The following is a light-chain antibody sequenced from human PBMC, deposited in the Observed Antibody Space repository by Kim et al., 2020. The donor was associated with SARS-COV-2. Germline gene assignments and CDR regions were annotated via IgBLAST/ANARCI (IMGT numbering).Light chain of an antibody. CDR1: SSDVGGYNY. V-gene: IGLV2-14*03. CDR2: DVS. J-gene: IGLJ2*01. CDR3: SSYTSISTLV. Sequence: QSALTRPASVSGSPGQSITISCTGTSSDVGGYNYVSWYQQHPGKAPKLMIYDVSNRPSGVSNRFSGSKSGNTASLTISGLQAEDEADYYCSSYTSISTLVFGGGTQLTVL.